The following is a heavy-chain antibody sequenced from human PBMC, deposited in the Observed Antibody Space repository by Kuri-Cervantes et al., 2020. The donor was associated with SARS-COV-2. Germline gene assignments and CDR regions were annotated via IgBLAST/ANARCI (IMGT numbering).Heavy chain of an antibody. J-gene: IGHJ5*01. CDR2: IYNSGNT. CDR1: GGSISSYY. D-gene: IGHD6-13*01. CDR3: ARNGTPSRAIFIDS. Sequence: SETLSLTCTVSGGSISSYYWSWIRQPAGKGLEWIGRIYNSGNTNYSPSLKSRVTMSLDTSKNQFSLKLSSVTAADTAVYFCARNGTPSRAIFIDSWGRGTLVTVSS. V-gene: IGHV4-4*07.